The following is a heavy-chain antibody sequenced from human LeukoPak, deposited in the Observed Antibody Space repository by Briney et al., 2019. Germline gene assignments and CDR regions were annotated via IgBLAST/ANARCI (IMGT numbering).Heavy chain of an antibody. D-gene: IGHD3-22*01. Sequence: SETLSLTCTVSGGSISSYYWSWIRQPPGKGLEWIGYIYYSGSTNYNPSLKSRVTISVDTSKNQFSLKLSSVTAADTAVYYCARLSGYVYYYGMDVWGQGTTATVSS. V-gene: IGHV4-59*08. CDR2: IYYSGST. J-gene: IGHJ6*02. CDR3: ARLSGYVYYYGMDV. CDR1: GGSISSYY.